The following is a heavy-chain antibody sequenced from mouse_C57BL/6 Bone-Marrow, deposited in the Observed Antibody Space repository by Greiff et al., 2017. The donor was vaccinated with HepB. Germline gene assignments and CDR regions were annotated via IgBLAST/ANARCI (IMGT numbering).Heavy chain of an antibody. CDR2: IYPRSGNT. Sequence: VQLQQSGAELARPGASVKLSCKASGYTFTSYGISWVKQRTGQGLEWIGEIYPRSGNTYYNEKFKGKATLTADKSSSTAYMELRSLTSEDSSVYFCAIKFYYYGSSPYYFDYWGQGTTLTVSS. CDR1: GYTFTSYG. V-gene: IGHV1-81*01. J-gene: IGHJ2*01. D-gene: IGHD1-1*01. CDR3: AIKFYYYGSSPYYFDY.